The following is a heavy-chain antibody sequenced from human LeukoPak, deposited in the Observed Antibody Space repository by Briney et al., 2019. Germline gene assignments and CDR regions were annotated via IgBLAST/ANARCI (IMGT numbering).Heavy chain of an antibody. J-gene: IGHJ4*02. Sequence: ASVKVSCKASGYTFTGYYMHWVRQAPGQGLEWMGWISPNTGNPTYAQGFTGRFVFSLDTSVSTTYLQISSLKAEDTAVYYCASLDYYDSSGYYGFGYWGQGTLVTVSS. D-gene: IGHD3-22*01. CDR2: ISPNTGNP. CDR3: ASLDYYDSSGYYGFGY. V-gene: IGHV7-4-1*02. CDR1: GYTFTGYY.